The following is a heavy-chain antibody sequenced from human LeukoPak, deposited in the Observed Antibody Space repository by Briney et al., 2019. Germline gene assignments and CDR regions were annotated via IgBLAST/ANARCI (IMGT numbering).Heavy chain of an antibody. CDR2: IYYSGST. CDR3: ARVRGSYYGSLALDY. D-gene: IGHD1-26*01. Sequence: SETLSLTCTVSGGSISSYYWSWIRQPPGKGLEWIGYIYYSGSTNHNPSLKSRVTISVDTSKNQFSLKLSSVTAADTAVYYCARVRGSYYGSLALDYWGQGTLVTVSS. J-gene: IGHJ4*02. V-gene: IGHV4-59*01. CDR1: GGSISSYY.